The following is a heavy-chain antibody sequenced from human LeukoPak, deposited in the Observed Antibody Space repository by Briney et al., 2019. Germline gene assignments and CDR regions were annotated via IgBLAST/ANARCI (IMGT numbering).Heavy chain of an antibody. CDR3: ARARKRDGYKCVHFDY. CDR2: IVWDEDK. J-gene: IGHJ4*02. D-gene: IGHD5-24*01. CDR1: GFSLSTAGRG. V-gene: IGHV2-70*11. Sequence: SGPALVKPPQPLSLTCTFSGFSLSTAGRGGSGMRQPPGMALERLARIVWDEDKYYSTTLKTRLAISKDTSKNQVVLTMTNIDPMDTDTYYSARARKRDGYKCVHFDYWGQGTLVTVSS.